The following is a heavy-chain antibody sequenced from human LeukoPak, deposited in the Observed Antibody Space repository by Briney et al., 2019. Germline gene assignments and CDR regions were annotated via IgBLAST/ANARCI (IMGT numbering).Heavy chain of an antibody. CDR3: ARAAVRTNAFDI. V-gene: IGHV3-21*01. J-gene: IGHJ3*02. Sequence: GGSLRLSCAASGFTFSSYSMNWVRQAPGKGLEWVSSISSSSSYIYYADSVKGRFTISRDKAKNSLYLQMNSLRAEDTAVYYCARAAVRTNAFDIWGQGTMVTVSS. D-gene: IGHD4/OR15-4a*01. CDR1: GFTFSSYS. CDR2: ISSSSSYI.